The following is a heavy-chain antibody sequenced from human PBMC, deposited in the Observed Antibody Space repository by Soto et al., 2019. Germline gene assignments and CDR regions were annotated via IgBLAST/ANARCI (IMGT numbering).Heavy chain of an antibody. D-gene: IGHD3-22*01. Sequence: QVQLVQSGAEVKKPGASVKVSCKASGYTFTSYAMHWVRQAPGQRPEWMGWINAGNGNTKYSQKFQGRVTITRDTSASTAYMELSSLRSEDTAVYYCARDKDSSGYHYFDYWGQGTLVTVSS. J-gene: IGHJ4*02. CDR1: GYTFTSYA. CDR3: ARDKDSSGYHYFDY. V-gene: IGHV1-3*01. CDR2: INAGNGNT.